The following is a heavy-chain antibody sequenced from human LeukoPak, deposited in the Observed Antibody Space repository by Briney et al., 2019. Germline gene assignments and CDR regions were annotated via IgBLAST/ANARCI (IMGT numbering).Heavy chain of an antibody. CDR1: GFTFSSYW. J-gene: IGHJ6*02. Sequence: GGSLRLSCAASGFTFSSYWMSWVRQAPGKGLEWVANIKQDGSEKYYVDSVKGRFTISRDNAKNSLYLQMNSLRAEDTAVYYCARDHETGTLGVLWSGGYYGMDVWGQGTTVTVSS. D-gene: IGHD1-1*01. CDR2: IKQDGSEK. CDR3: ARDHETGTLGVLWSGGYYGMDV. V-gene: IGHV3-7*01.